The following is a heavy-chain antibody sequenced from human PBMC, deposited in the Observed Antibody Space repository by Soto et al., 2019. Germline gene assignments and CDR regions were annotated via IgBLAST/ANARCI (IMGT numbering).Heavy chain of an antibody. V-gene: IGHV4-4*07. D-gene: IGHD5-18*01. Sequence: SETLSLTCSVSGTSVSNYYWSWIRQPAGKGLEHIGRIYTSGSTSYNPSLKSRVTMSMDTSQAQIYLNLTSVTAADTAVYYCARGGIQLSYAFDYWGQGILVTVSS. CDR2: IYTSGST. CDR3: ARGGIQLSYAFDY. J-gene: IGHJ4*02. CDR1: GTSVSNYY.